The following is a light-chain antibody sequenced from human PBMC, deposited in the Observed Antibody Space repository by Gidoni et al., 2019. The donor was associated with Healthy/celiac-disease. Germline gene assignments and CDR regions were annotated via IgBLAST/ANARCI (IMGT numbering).Light chain of an antibody. J-gene: IGKJ1*01. CDR2: WAS. CDR1: QSVLYSSNNKNY. Sequence: DIVMTQSPDCLAVSLGERATINCKSSQSVLYSSNNKNYLAWYQQKPGQPPKLLIYWASTRESGVPDRFSGSGSGTDFTLTISSLQAEDVAVYYCQQYYSTPQGTFGQGTKVEIK. CDR3: QQYYSTPQGT. V-gene: IGKV4-1*01.